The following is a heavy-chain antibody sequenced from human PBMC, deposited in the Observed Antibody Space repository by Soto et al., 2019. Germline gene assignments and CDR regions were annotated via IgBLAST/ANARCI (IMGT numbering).Heavy chain of an antibody. J-gene: IGHJ4*02. Sequence: ASVKVSCKASGYTFTGYYMHWVRQAPGQGLEWMGWINPNSGGTNYAQKFQGRVTMTRDTSISTAYMELSRLRSDDTAVYYCARARDWHWAAGYFDFWGQGTLVTVSS. D-gene: IGHD2-21*02. CDR2: INPNSGGT. CDR1: GYTFTGYY. CDR3: ARARDWHWAAGYFDF. V-gene: IGHV1-2*02.